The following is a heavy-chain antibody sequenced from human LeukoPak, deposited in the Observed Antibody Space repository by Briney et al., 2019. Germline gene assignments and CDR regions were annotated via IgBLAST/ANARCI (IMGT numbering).Heavy chain of an antibody. CDR1: GDSISSSDYY. D-gene: IGHD4-17*01. CDR3: ARHFFGDYVFAY. V-gene: IGHV4-39*01. Sequence: SETLSLTCTVSGDSISSSDYYWGWIRQPPGKGLEWIGSFYYSGNTYYNPSLKSRVTISVDPSKNQLSLKLISVSAADTAVYYCARHFFGDYVFAYWGQGTPVTVSS. J-gene: IGHJ4*02. CDR2: FYYSGNT.